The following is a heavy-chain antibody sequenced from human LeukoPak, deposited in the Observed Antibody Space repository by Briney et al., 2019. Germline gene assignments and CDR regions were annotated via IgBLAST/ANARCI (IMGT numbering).Heavy chain of an antibody. J-gene: IGHJ3*01. CDR3: ARVIGWDEPFDL. CDR1: GFTFSSYA. CDR2: ISGNGVNT. D-gene: IGHD1-26*01. V-gene: IGHV3-23*01. Sequence: YPGGSLRLSCAASGFTFSSYAMSWVRQAPGKGLEWVSAISGNGVNTYYADSVKGRFTVSRDNAKNTLYLQMNSLRVEDTAVYYCARVIGWDEPFDLWGHGTLVTVSS.